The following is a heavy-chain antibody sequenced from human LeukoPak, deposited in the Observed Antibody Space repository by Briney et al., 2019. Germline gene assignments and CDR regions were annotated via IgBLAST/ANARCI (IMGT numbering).Heavy chain of an antibody. D-gene: IGHD3-10*01. Sequence: ASVKVSCKASGYTFTGYYMHWVRQAPGQGLEWMGWINPNSGGTNYAQKFQGRVTMTRDTSISTAYMELSRLRSDDTAVYYCARGRALRFGVNWFDPWGQGTLVTVSS. J-gene: IGHJ5*02. CDR3: ARGRALRFGVNWFDP. CDR1: GYTFTGYY. V-gene: IGHV1-2*02. CDR2: INPNSGGT.